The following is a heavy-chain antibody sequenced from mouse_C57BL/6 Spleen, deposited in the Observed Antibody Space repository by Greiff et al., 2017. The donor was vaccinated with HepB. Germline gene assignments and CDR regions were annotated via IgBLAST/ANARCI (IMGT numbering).Heavy chain of an antibody. Sequence: VQLQQPGAELVKPGASVKMSCKASGYTFTSYWITWVKQRPGQGLEWIGDIYPGSGSTNYNEKFKSKATLTVDTSSSTAYMQLSSLTSEDSAVYYCARSDGYYPRYFDVWGTGTTVTVSS. V-gene: IGHV1-55*01. CDR2: IYPGSGST. CDR3: ARSDGYYPRYFDV. CDR1: GYTFTSYW. J-gene: IGHJ1*03. D-gene: IGHD2-3*01.